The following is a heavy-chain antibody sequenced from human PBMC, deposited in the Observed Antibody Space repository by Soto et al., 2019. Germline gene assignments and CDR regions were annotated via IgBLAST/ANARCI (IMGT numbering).Heavy chain of an antibody. V-gene: IGHV4-30-4*01. CDR2: IYYSGST. Sequence: PSETLSLTCTVSGGSISSGDYYWSWIRQPPGKGLEWIGYIYYSGSTYYNPSLKSRVTISVDTSKNQLSLKLSSVTAADTAVYYCARDRYYDSSGYKNALDAFDIWGQGTMVTVSS. CDR3: ARDRYYDSSGYKNALDAFDI. CDR1: GGSISSGDYY. J-gene: IGHJ3*02. D-gene: IGHD3-22*01.